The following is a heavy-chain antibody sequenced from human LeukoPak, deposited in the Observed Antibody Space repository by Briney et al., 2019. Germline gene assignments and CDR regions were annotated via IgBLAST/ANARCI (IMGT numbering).Heavy chain of an antibody. Sequence: GASVKVSCKASGGTFSSYAISWVRQAPGQGLEWMGGIIPIFGTANYAQKFQGRVTITTDESTSTAYMELSSLRSEDTAVYYCASGVYYDILTGYYPPDYWGQETLVTVSS. D-gene: IGHD3-9*01. CDR1: GGTFSSYA. CDR2: IIPIFGTA. V-gene: IGHV1-69*05. J-gene: IGHJ4*02. CDR3: ASGVYYDILTGYYPPDY.